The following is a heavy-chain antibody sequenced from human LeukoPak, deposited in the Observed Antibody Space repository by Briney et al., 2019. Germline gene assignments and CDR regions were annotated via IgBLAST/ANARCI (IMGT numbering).Heavy chain of an antibody. CDR3: ARVVRYSNSDY. V-gene: IGHV3-48*01. Sequence: GGSLRLSCVVSGFSFRSYSMSWVRQAPGKGLEWVSYISYSGSTTSYADSVKGRFTISRDNAKNSLYLQMNSLRAEDTAVYYCARVVRYSNSDYWGQGILVTVSS. CDR1: GFSFRSYS. D-gene: IGHD4-11*01. J-gene: IGHJ4*02. CDR2: ISYSGSTT.